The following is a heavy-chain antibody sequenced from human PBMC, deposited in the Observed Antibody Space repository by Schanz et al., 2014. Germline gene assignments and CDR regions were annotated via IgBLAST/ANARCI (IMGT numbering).Heavy chain of an antibody. Sequence: EEQLVESGGGLVQPGGSLRLSCAASGFTFSSYAMSWVRQAPGKGLEWVSAISGSGGNTYYADSVKGRFTISRDNSKNTVYIQMNSLRAEDTAVYYCARGGPAYYFDDWGQGTLVTVSS. CDR3: ARGGPAYYFDD. J-gene: IGHJ4*02. CDR2: ISGSGGNT. CDR1: GFTFSSYA. V-gene: IGHV3-23*04.